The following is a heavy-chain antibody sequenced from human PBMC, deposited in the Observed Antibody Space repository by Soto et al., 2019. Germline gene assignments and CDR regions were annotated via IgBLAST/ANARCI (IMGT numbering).Heavy chain of an antibody. CDR1: GYSFTGFH. D-gene: IGHD1-26*01. J-gene: IGHJ4*01. CDR2: INPNGGGR. Sequence: ASVKGSCKASGYSFTGFHIHWVRQAPGQGLEWMGWINPNGGGRNYAQKFQGWVTMTRDTSISTAYMELSRLKSDDTAVYYCARGSVGPTTDFDYWG. CDR3: ARGSVGPTTDFDY. V-gene: IGHV1-2*04.